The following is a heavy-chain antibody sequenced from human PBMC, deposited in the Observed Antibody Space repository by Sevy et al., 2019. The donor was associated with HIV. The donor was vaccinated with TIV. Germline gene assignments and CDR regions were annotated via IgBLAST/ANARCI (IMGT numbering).Heavy chain of an antibody. CDR3: ARGGPLVDGTLIPWGMDV. Sequence: GGSLRLSCAASGFTFSNYWMNWVRHAPGKGLEWVANIKHDGSDTYYADSVKGRFTLPRDDIKNSLSLQMNSLRVEDTAVYYCARGGPLVDGTLIPWGMDVWGQGTTVTVSS. D-gene: IGHD1-7*01. J-gene: IGHJ6*02. V-gene: IGHV3-7*01. CDR1: GFTFSNYW. CDR2: IKHDGSDT.